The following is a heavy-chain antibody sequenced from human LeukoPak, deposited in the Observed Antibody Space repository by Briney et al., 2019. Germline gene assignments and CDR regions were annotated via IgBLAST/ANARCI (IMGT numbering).Heavy chain of an antibody. Sequence: ASVKVSCTASGYTFTSYDINWVRQATGQGLEWMGWMNPNSGNTGYAQKFQGRVTMTRNTSISTAYMELSSLRSEDTAVYYCARGATYYDFWSGYQDPPYYYGMDVWGQGTTVTVSS. CDR3: ARGATYYDFWSGYQDPPYYYGMDV. CDR2: MNPNSGNT. D-gene: IGHD3-3*01. CDR1: GYTFTSYD. J-gene: IGHJ6*02. V-gene: IGHV1-8*01.